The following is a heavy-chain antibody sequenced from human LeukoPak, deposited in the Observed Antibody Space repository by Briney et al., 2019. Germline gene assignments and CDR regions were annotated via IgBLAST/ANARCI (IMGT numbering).Heavy chain of an antibody. CDR1: GYTFTTYY. Sequence: ASVRVSSTASGYTFTTYYMHWVRHTPGHGLEWMGVINPSGGSTSYAQKFKGRVTMTRDTSTSTVYMELSSLRSEDTVVYYCARARACGGDCYSYYFDYWGRGTLVTVSS. V-gene: IGHV1-46*01. J-gene: IGHJ4*02. CDR2: INPSGGST. CDR3: ARARACGGDCYSYYFDY. D-gene: IGHD2-21*02.